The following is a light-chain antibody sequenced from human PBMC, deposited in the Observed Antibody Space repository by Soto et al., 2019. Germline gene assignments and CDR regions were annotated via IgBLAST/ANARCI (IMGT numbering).Light chain of an antibody. V-gene: IGKV3-20*01. CDR2: GAS. Sequence: EIVLTQSPGTLSLSPGERATLSCRASQSVSSSYLAWYQQKPGQAPRPLIYGASSRAIGIPYRFSGSGSGTDFTLTISRLEPEDFAVYYCQQYGSSPWTFGHGTKVEIK. CDR1: QSVSSSY. CDR3: QQYGSSPWT. J-gene: IGKJ1*01.